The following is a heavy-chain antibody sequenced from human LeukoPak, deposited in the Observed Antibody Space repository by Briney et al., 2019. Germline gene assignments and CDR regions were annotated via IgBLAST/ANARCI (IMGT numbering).Heavy chain of an antibody. CDR2: ISSSGTTI. CDR1: GFHVITYY. CDR3: AKDGGTHFDH. D-gene: IGHD1-26*01. Sequence: GGSLRLSCAASGFHVITYYMNWFRQAPGKGLEWVSYISSSGTTISYAQSVKGRFTITRDNAQNSLTLHMNTLRADDTAVYYCAKDGGTHFDHWGQGTLVTVSS. J-gene: IGHJ4*02. V-gene: IGHV3-48*01.